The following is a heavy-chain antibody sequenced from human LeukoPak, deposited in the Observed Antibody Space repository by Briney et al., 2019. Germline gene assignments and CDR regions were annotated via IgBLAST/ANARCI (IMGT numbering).Heavy chain of an antibody. Sequence: GGSLRLSCAASGFTLSTYNMHWVRQATGKGLEWVSAIGPAGDTYYSGSVKGRFTISRENAKNSLYLQMNSMRAGDTAVYYCARVRISAWILDYWGQGAPVTVSS. D-gene: IGHD6-19*01. V-gene: IGHV3-13*01. J-gene: IGHJ4*02. CDR1: GFTLSTYN. CDR3: ARVRISAWILDY. CDR2: IGPAGDT.